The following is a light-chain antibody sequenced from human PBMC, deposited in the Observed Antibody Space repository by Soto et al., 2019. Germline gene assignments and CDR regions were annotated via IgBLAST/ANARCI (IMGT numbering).Light chain of an antibody. Sequence: SSPAPPPPPSGAFWQLVTLSPTGNNSDVGGYNYVSWYQQHPGKAPKLMIYEVSERPSGVPDRFSGSKSGNTASLTVSGLQADDEADYYCSSYSGTNYHYVFGTGTKVTVL. CDR2: EVS. CDR3: SSYSGTNYHYV. V-gene: IGLV2-8*01. CDR1: NSDVGGYNY. J-gene: IGLJ1*01.